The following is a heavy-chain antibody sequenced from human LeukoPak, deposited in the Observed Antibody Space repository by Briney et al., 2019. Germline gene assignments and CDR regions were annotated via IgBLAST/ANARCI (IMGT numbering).Heavy chain of an antibody. D-gene: IGHD3-22*01. Sequence: SETLPLTCTVSGGSISSYYWSWIRQPPGKGLEWIGYIYYSGSTNYNPSLKSRVTISVDTSKKQFSLKLSSVTAADTAVYYCARADSSGYYRLYYYYYMDVWGKGTTVTVSS. CDR1: GGSISSYY. V-gene: IGHV4-59*01. J-gene: IGHJ6*03. CDR2: IYYSGST. CDR3: ARADSSGYYRLYYYYYMDV.